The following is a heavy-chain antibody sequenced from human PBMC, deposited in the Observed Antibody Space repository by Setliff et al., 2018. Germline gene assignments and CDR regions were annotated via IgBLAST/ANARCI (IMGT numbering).Heavy chain of an antibody. CDR3: SRLVRFCIRTSCQRLSGGEF. CDR1: GYTFTNYG. CDR2: ISAHSGNA. D-gene: IGHD3-3*01. J-gene: IGHJ4*02. V-gene: IGHV1-18*01. Sequence: VASVKVSCKASGYTFTNYGITWARQAPGQGLEWMGWISAHSGNAYYSPKLHGRVTLTTDTSTSTAYMELRSLESDDTAVYYCSRLVRFCIRTSCQRLSGGEFWGQGTLVTVSS.